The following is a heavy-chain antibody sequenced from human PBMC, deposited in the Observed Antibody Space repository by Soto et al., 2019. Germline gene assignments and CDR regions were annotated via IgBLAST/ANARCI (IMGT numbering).Heavy chain of an antibody. D-gene: IGHD7-27*01. CDR3: ARGRYCLTGRCFPNWFDS. J-gene: IGHJ5*01. Sequence: PSETLSLTCSVSGDSISNLDYFLAWIRQPPGQALEYIGYIYKSATTYYNPSFESRVAIYVDTSKSQFSLNVTSVTAADTAVYFCARGRYCLTGRCFPNWFDSWGQGALVNVSS. CDR1: GDSISNLDYF. CDR2: IYKSATT. V-gene: IGHV4-30-4*01.